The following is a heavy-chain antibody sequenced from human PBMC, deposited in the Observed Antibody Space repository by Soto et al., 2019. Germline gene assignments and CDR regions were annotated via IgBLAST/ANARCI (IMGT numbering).Heavy chain of an antibody. CDR2: IYYSGST. J-gene: IGHJ5*02. CDR1: GGSVSSGSYY. V-gene: IGHV4-30-4*08. D-gene: IGHD4-17*01. CDR3: ARDGAFTVNWFDP. Sequence: SETLSLTCTVSGGSVSSGSYYWTWIRQPPGKGLEWIGYIYYSGSTYYNPSLKSRVTISVDTSKNQFSLKLSSVTAADTAVYYCARDGAFTVNWFDPWGQGTLVTVSS.